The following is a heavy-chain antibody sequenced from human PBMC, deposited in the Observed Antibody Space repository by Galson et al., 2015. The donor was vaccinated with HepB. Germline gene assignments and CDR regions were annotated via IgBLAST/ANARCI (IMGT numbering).Heavy chain of an antibody. CDR3: AMAGTRFYWYFDL. CDR1: GGTFSSYT. Sequence: SVKVSCKASGGTFSSYTISWVRQAPGQGLEWMGRIIPILGIANYAQKFQGRVTITADKSTSTAYMELSSLRSEDTAVYYCAMAGTRFYWYFDLWGRGTLVTVSS. CDR2: IIPILGIA. D-gene: IGHD6-19*01. V-gene: IGHV1-69*02. J-gene: IGHJ2*01.